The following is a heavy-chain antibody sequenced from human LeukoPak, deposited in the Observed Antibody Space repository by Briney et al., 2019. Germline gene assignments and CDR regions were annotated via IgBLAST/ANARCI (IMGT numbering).Heavy chain of an antibody. Sequence: ASVKVSCKASGGTFSSYAISWVRQAPGQGLEWMGGIIPVFGTANYAQKFQGRVTITTDESTSTAYMELSSLRSEDTAVYYCASLRFNYYDSSGYYFYYWGQGTLVTVYS. J-gene: IGHJ4*02. D-gene: IGHD3-22*01. CDR2: IIPVFGTA. CDR1: GGTFSSYA. CDR3: ASLRFNYYDSSGYYFYY. V-gene: IGHV1-69*05.